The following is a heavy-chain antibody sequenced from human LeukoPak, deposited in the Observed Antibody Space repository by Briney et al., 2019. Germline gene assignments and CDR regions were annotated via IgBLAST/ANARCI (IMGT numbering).Heavy chain of an antibody. Sequence: PSETLSLTCTVSGGPISGSSYYWGWIRQPPGKGLEWIGSIYYSGSTYYNPSLKSRVTISVDKSKNQISLKVDSVTAADTAVYYCARDPVATPGTAFDLWGHGTMVTVSS. D-gene: IGHD6-13*01. CDR2: IYYSGST. CDR1: GGPISGSSYY. CDR3: ARDPVATPGTAFDL. V-gene: IGHV4-39*07. J-gene: IGHJ3*01.